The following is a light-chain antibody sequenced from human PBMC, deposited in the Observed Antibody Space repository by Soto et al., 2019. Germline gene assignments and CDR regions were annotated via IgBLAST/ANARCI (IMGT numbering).Light chain of an antibody. CDR1: SSDVGSYNL. CDR3: CSYAGSGTYV. Sequence: QSVLTQPASVSGSPGQSITISCTGTSSDVGSYNLVSWYQQHPGKAPKLMIYEGSKRPSGVSNRFSGSKSGNTASLTISGLQAEDEADYYCCSYAGSGTYVFGLGPRSPS. CDR2: EGS. J-gene: IGLJ1*01. V-gene: IGLV2-23*01.